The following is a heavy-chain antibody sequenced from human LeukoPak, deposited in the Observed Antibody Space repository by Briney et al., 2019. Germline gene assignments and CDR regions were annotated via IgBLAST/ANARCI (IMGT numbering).Heavy chain of an antibody. CDR2: INPSGGST. J-gene: IGHJ4*02. Sequence: ASVKVSCKASGYTFTSYYMHWVRQAPGQGLEWMGIINPSGGSTSYAQKFQGRVTMTRNTSISTAYMELSSLRSEDTAVYYCARGVVNGFLWFGELFRDWGQGTLVTVSS. CDR3: ARGVVNGFLWFGELFRD. D-gene: IGHD3-10*01. CDR1: GYTFTSYY. V-gene: IGHV1-46*01.